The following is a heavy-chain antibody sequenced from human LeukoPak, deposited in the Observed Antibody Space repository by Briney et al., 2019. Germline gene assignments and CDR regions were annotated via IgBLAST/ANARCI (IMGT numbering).Heavy chain of an antibody. J-gene: IGHJ2*01. CDR3: ARVGQEDWYFDL. Sequence: LVKVSCKASGGTFSSYAISWVRQAPGQGLEWMGRIIPILGIANYAQKFQGRVTITADKSTSTAYMELSSLRSDDTAVYYCARVGQEDWYFDLWGRGTLVTVSS. V-gene: IGHV1-69*04. CDR1: GGTFSSYA. CDR2: IIPILGIA.